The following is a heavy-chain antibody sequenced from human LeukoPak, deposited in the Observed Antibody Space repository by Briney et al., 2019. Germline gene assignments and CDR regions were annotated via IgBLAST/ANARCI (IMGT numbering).Heavy chain of an antibody. D-gene: IGHD3-22*01. CDR1: GFTFSSYW. J-gene: IGHJ1*01. CDR3: ARAPSEIGGYYPEYFRH. CDR2: IKSDGTT. Sequence: GGSLRLSCAASGFTFSSYWMHWVRQAPGKGLVWVSRIKSDGTTNYADSVKGRFTISRDNAKNTLPLQMNSLRAKDTGVYYCARAPSEIGGYYPEYFRHWGQGALVTVSS. V-gene: IGHV3-74*01.